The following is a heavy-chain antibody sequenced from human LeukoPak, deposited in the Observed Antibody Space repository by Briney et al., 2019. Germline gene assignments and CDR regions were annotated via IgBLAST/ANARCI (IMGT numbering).Heavy chain of an antibody. Sequence: ASVKVSCKASGYTFTGYYMHWVRQAPGQGLEWMGWINPNSGGTNYAQKFQGRVTMTRDTSISTAYMELSRLRSDDTAVYYCARAGGYGDYSFDYWGQGTLVTVSS. V-gene: IGHV1-2*02. D-gene: IGHD4-17*01. CDR2: INPNSGGT. CDR3: ARAGGYGDYSFDY. J-gene: IGHJ4*02. CDR1: GYTFTGYY.